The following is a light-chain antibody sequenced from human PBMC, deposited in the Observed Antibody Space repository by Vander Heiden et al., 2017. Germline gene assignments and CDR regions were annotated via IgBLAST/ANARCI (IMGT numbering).Light chain of an antibody. V-gene: IGLV3-21*02. J-gene: IGLJ2*01. CDR3: QVWDTSTAHVV. CDR2: DDS. Sequence: SYVLTQPPSVSVAPGRTATISCGGNNIGSNGVNRYQQKPGQAPVMVVYDDSDRPPGIPERFSGSNSGNTASLTISRVEAGDEADYYCQVWDTSTAHVVFGGGTKLTVL. CDR1: NIGSNG.